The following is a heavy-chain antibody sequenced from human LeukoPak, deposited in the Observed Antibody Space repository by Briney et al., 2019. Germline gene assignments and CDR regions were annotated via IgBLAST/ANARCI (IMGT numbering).Heavy chain of an antibody. V-gene: IGHV1-69*02. CDR1: GGTFSSYT. CDR2: IIPILSIA. D-gene: IGHD6-13*01. Sequence: SVKVSCKASGGTFSSYTISWVRRAPGQGLEWMGRIIPILSIANYAQKFQGRVTITADKSTSTAYMELSSLRSEDTAVYYCARVGYSSFGDYMDVWGKGTTVTVSS. J-gene: IGHJ6*03. CDR3: ARVGYSSFGDYMDV.